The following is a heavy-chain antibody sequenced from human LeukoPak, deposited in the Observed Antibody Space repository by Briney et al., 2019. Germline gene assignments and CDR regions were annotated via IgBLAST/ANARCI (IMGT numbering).Heavy chain of an antibody. D-gene: IGHD2-15*01. CDR1: GGSISSFY. Sequence: SETLSLTCTVPGGSISSFYWSWIRQPAGKGLEWIGRIYSSGSTTYNPSLKSRVTMSVDTSKNQFSLKLNSVTAADTAVYYCARYKTRSCSGGSCYHYYGMDVWGQGTTVTVSS. CDR3: ARYKTRSCSGGSCYHYYGMDV. CDR2: IYSSGST. V-gene: IGHV4-4*07. J-gene: IGHJ6*02.